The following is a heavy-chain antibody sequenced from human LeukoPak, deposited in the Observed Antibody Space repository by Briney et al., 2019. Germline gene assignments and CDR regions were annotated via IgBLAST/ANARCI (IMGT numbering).Heavy chain of an antibody. CDR2: ISSSSSYI. CDR1: GFTFSSYS. CDR3: ARDENMVRGVITHDY. J-gene: IGHJ4*02. D-gene: IGHD3-10*01. V-gene: IGHV3-21*01. Sequence: MTGGSLRLSCAASGFTFSSYSMNWVRQAPGKGLEWVSSISSSSSYIYYADSVKGRFTISRDNAKNSLYLQMNSLRAEDTAVYYCARDENMVRGVITHDYWGQGTLVTVSS.